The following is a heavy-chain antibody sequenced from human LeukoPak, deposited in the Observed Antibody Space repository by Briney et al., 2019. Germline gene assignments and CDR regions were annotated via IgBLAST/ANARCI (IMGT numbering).Heavy chain of an antibody. Sequence: SETLSLTCSVSGDSITYFYWSWIRQAAGKGLEWIGRVSSSGSTDYNASLKSRVTISVDTSKNQISLKLSSVTAADTALYYCARVWTDSGSYYDDRGAFDYWGQGTLVTVSS. V-gene: IGHV4-4*07. CDR3: ARVWTDSGSYYDDRGAFDY. J-gene: IGHJ4*02. D-gene: IGHD1-26*01. CDR2: VSSSGST. CDR1: GDSITYFY.